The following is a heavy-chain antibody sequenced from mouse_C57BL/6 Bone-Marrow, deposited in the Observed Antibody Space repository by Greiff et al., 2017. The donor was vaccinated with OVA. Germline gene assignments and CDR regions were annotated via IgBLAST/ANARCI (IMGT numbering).Heavy chain of an antibody. CDR2: IYPRSGNT. V-gene: IGHV1-81*01. Sequence: VKLQQSGAELARPGASVKLSCKASGYTFTSYGISWVKQSTGQGLEWIGEIYPRSGNTYYNEKFKGKATLTADKSSSTAYMELRSLTSEDSAVYFCARCGYGSSYAMDYWGQGTSVTVSS. J-gene: IGHJ4*01. CDR1: GYTFTSYG. CDR3: ARCGYGSSYAMDY. D-gene: IGHD1-1*01.